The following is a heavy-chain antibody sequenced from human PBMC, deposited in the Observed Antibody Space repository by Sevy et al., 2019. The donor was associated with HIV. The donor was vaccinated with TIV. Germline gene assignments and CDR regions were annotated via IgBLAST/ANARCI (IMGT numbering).Heavy chain of an antibody. CDR2: IRSKANSYAT. Sequence: GGSLRLSCAASGFTFSGSAMHWVRQASGKGLEWVGRIRSKANSYATAYAASVKGWFTISRDDSKNTVYLQMNSQKTEDTAVYYCTSSRFLHGEPMDVWGKGTTVTVSS. CDR1: GFTFSGSA. CDR3: TSSRFLHGEPMDV. J-gene: IGHJ6*04. V-gene: IGHV3-73*01. D-gene: IGHD3-10*01.